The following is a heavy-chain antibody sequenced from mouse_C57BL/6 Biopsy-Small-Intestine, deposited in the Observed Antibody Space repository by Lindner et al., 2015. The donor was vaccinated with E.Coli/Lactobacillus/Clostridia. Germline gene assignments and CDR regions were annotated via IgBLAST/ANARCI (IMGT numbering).Heavy chain of an antibody. J-gene: IGHJ1*03. CDR1: GYTFTNYW. V-gene: IGHV1-63*01. Sequence: VQLQESGAELVRPGTSVKMSCRASGYTFTNYWIGWAKQRPGHGLEWIGDIYPGNGNTHYNEKFKGKATLTADKSSSTAYMQLSSLTSEDSAVYFCARSGYGNYRYFDVWGTGTTVTVSS. CDR2: IYPGNGNT. CDR3: ARSGYGNYRYFDV. D-gene: IGHD2-1*01.